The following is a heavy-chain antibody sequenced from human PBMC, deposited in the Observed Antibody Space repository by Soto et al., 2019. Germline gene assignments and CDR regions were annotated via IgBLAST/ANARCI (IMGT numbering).Heavy chain of an antibody. D-gene: IGHD5-18*01. J-gene: IGHJ4*02. CDR2: ISYDGSNK. CDR1: GFTFSSYG. Sequence: QVQLVESGGGVVQPGRSLRLSCAASGFTFSSYGMHWVRQAPGKGLEWVAVISYDGSNKYYADSVKGRFTISRDNSKNTLYLQMNSLRAEDTAVYYCAKDRGYSYGAKKDPSYYFDYWGQGTLVTVSS. V-gene: IGHV3-30*18. CDR3: AKDRGYSYGAKKDPSYYFDY.